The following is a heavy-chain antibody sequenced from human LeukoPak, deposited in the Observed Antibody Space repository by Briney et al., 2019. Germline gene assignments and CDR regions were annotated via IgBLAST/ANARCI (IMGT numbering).Heavy chain of an antibody. D-gene: IGHD3-10*02. Sequence: PGGSLRLSCAASGFTFSSYSMNWVRQTPGKGLEWVAVISYDRSNKYYADSVRGRFTISRDNSKNTLYLQMNSLRAEDTAVYYCAELGITMIGGVWGKGTTVTISS. V-gene: IGHV3-30*18. CDR3: AELGITMIGGV. CDR1: GFTFSSYS. J-gene: IGHJ6*04. CDR2: ISYDRSNK.